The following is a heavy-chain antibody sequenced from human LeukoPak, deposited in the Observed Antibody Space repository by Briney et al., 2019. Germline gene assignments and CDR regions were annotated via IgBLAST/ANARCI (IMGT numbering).Heavy chain of an antibody. D-gene: IGHD2-8*02. CDR2: LSGAGGTP. J-gene: IGHJ4*02. Sequence: GGSLRLSCAASGFTFSNYAMSWVRQAPGKGLEWVSALSGAGGTPYYADSVTGRFTISRDNARNSLSLQMTNLRPEDTAVYYCARTCEYCSGDMGLYYFDSWGQGTLVAVSA. CDR1: GFTFSNYA. CDR3: ARTCEYCSGDMGLYYFDS. V-gene: IGHV3-23*01.